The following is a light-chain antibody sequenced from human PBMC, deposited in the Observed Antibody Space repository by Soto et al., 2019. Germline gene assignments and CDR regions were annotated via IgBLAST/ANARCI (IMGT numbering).Light chain of an antibody. J-gene: IGKJ2*01. Sequence: EIVMTQSPATLSVSPGERVSLSCRASQSVSSNVAWYQQKLGQAPRLLMFAASTRATGIPARFSGSGSGIEFTLTISSLQSEDFAVYYCQQYNDWPPRYTFGQGTKLGIK. CDR1: QSVSSN. V-gene: IGKV3-15*01. CDR3: QQYNDWPPRYT. CDR2: AAS.